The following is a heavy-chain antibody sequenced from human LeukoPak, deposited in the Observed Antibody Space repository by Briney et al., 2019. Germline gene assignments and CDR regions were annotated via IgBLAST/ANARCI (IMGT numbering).Heavy chain of an antibody. D-gene: IGHD1-26*01. CDR2: VYYSGST. Sequence: SETLSLTCAVYGGSFSGYYWSWIRQPPGTGLEWIGSVYYSGSTYYNPSLKSRVSISVDTSKNQFSLKLSSVTAADTAVYYCARVSQSAVGATYYYFDCWGQGTLVTVSS. CDR1: GGSFSGYY. V-gene: IGHV4-34*01. J-gene: IGHJ4*02. CDR3: ARVSQSAVGATYYYFDC.